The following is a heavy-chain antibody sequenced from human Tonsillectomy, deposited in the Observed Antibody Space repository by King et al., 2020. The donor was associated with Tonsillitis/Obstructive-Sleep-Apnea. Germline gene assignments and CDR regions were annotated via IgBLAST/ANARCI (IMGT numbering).Heavy chain of an antibody. CDR2: IHTSGST. Sequence: QLQESGPGLVKPSETLSLTCTVSGGSISSYYWNWIRQPAGKRLEWIGRIHTSGSTNYNPSLKSRGTMSVDTSKNRVSLRLNSVTAADTAVYYCARDYSSGYGLDVWGQGTTVTVSS. V-gene: IGHV4-4*07. CDR1: GGSISSYY. D-gene: IGHD6-19*01. CDR3: ARDYSSGYGLDV. J-gene: IGHJ6*02.